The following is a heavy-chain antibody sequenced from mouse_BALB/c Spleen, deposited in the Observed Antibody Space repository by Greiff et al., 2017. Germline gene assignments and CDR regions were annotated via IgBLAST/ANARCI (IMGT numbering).Heavy chain of an antibody. CDR1: GFTFSSYA. CDR2: ISSGGST. CDR3: AREEGAWFAY. Sequence: EVMLVESGGGLVKPGGSLKLSCAASGFTFSSYAMSWVRQTPEKRLEWVASISSGGSTYYPDSVKGRFTISRDNARNILYLQMSSLRSEDTAMYYCAREEGAWFAYWGQGTLVTVSA. V-gene: IGHV5-6-5*01. J-gene: IGHJ3*01.